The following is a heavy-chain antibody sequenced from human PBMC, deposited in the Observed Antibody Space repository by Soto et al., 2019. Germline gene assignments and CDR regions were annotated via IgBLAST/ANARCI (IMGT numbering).Heavy chain of an antibody. CDR3: ARGIGVVVTAMCDF. CDR1: GYIFNSYS. V-gene: IGHV1-3*04. D-gene: IGHD2-21*02. CDR2: INTGNGNT. Sequence: QVRLVQSGAEEKKPGASIKVSCQTSGYIFNSYSIHWVRQAPGQRLEWMGWINTGNGNTKYSQKFQGRVTIIRDTSASTAYMDLSSLRSEDTAVYYCARGIGVVVTAMCDFWGQGTRVTVSS. J-gene: IGHJ4*02.